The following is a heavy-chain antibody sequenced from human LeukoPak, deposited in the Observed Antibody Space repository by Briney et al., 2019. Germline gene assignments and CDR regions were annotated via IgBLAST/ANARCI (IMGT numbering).Heavy chain of an antibody. CDR1: GYTFTSYG. D-gene: IGHD4-11*01. CDR2: ISAYNGNT. J-gene: IGHJ6*02. Sequence: ASVKVSCKASGYTFTSYGISWVRQAPGQGLEWMGWISAYNGNTNYAQKLQGRVTMTTDTSTSTAYMELRSLRSDDTAVYYCARNLLQFPYYYYGMDVWGQGTTVTVSS. CDR3: ARNLLQFPYYYYGMDV. V-gene: IGHV1-18*01.